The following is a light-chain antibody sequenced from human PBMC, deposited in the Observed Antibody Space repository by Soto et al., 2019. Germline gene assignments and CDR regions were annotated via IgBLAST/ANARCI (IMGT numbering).Light chain of an antibody. CDR1: SSHIGNNY. CDR2: DNN. CDR3: ASWDASLNGWM. J-gene: IGLJ3*02. V-gene: IGLV1-51*01. Sequence: QSVLTQPHSVSAAPGQKVTISYSATSSHIGNNYVSWYQQLPGTAPRLLIYDNNKRPSGIPDRFPGSKSGPSASLAISGLQSEDEADYFCASWDASLNGWMFGGGTQLTVL.